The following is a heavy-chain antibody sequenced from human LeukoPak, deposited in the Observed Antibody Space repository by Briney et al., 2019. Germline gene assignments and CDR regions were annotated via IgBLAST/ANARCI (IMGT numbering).Heavy chain of an antibody. CDR2: ISGSGGST. D-gene: IGHD1-26*01. CDR3: AKDELRAFDY. Sequence: AGGSLRLSCAASGFTFSSYAMSWVRQAPGKGLEWVSAISGSGGSTYYADSVKGRFTISRDSSKNTLYLQMNSLRAEDTAVYYCAKDELRAFDYWGQEPWSPSPQ. V-gene: IGHV3-23*01. CDR1: GFTFSSYA. J-gene: IGHJ4*01.